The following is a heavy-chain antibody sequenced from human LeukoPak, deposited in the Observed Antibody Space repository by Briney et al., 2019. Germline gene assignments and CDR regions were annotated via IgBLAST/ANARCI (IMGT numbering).Heavy chain of an antibody. D-gene: IGHD3-10*02. CDR2: ISSSSSYI. CDR1: GFSFSSYA. J-gene: IGHJ4*02. CDR3: ARGTMFPYYFDY. V-gene: IGHV3-21*01. Sequence: GGSLRLSCATSGFSFSSYAMSWVRQAPGKGLEWVSFISSSSSYIYYADSVKGRFTISRDNAKNSLYLQMNSLRAEDTAVYYCARGTMFPYYFDYWGQGTLVTVSS.